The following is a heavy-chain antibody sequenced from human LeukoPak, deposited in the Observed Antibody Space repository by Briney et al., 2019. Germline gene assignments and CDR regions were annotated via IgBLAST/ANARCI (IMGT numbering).Heavy chain of an antibody. Sequence: ASVKVSCKASGYTFTSYGISWVRQAPGQGLEWMGWISAYNGNTNYAQKLQGRVTITADKSTSTAYMELSSLRSEDTAVYYCARGSVVEMATMDYYYYYMDVWGKGTTVTVSS. CDR1: GYTFTSYG. J-gene: IGHJ6*03. CDR3: ARGSVVEMATMDYYYYYMDV. CDR2: ISAYNGNT. V-gene: IGHV1-18*01. D-gene: IGHD5-24*01.